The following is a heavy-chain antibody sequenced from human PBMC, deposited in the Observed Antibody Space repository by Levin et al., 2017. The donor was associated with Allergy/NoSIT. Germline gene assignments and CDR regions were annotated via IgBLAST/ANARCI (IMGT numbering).Heavy chain of an antibody. CDR2: IGWNSGNI. CDR1: GFTFDDYA. J-gene: IGHJ4*02. Sequence: SLKISCGASGFTFDDYAMHWVRQAPGKGLEWVSGIGWNSGNIGYADSVKGRFTISRDNAKNSLFLQMNSLRPEDTAFYFCVKDMSGRPAAPFDYWGQGTLVTVSS. V-gene: IGHV3-9*01. D-gene: IGHD2-2*01. CDR3: VKDMSGRPAAPFDY.